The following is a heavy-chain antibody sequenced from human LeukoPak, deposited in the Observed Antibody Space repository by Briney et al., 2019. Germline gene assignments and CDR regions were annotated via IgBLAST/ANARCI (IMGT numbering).Heavy chain of an antibody. D-gene: IGHD6-19*01. CDR2: INHSGST. CDR1: GGSFSGYY. V-gene: IGHV4-34*01. CDR3: ARLESSSVWYSFHK. J-gene: IGHJ4*01. Sequence: SETLSLTCAVYGGSFSGYYWSWIRQPPGKGLEWIGEINHSGSTNYNPSLKSRVTISVDTSKNQFSLKLSSVTAADTAVYYCARLESSSVWYSFHKWGHGTLVTVSS.